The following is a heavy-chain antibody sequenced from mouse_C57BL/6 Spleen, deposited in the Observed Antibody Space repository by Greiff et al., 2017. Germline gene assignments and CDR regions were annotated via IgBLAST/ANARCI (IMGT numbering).Heavy chain of an antibody. V-gene: IGHV1-80*01. J-gene: IGHJ2*01. CDR2: IYPGDGDT. CDR1: GYAFSSYW. D-gene: IGHD2-3*01. Sequence: VQLQQSGAELVKPGASVTISCKASGYAFSSYWMNWVKQRPGKGLEWIGQIYPGDGDTNYTGKFKGKAPLTADNSSSTAYMQLSSLTSEDSAFYFCAVCERYDGYYAPYFDYWGQGTTLTVSS. CDR3: AVCERYDGYYAPYFDY.